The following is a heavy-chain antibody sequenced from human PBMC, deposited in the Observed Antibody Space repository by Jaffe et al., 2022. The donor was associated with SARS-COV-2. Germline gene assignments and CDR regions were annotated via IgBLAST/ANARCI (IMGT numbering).Heavy chain of an antibody. CDR3: ARDLELGAYYFDY. J-gene: IGHJ4*02. D-gene: IGHD3-3*02. CDR1: GFTFSSYS. V-gene: IGHV3-21*01. Sequence: EVQLVESGGGLVKPGGSLRLSCAASGFTFSSYSMNWVRQAPGKGLEWVSSISSSSSYIYYADSVKGRFTISRDNAKNSLYLQMNSLRAEDTAVYYCARDLELGAYYFDYWGQGTLVTVSS. CDR2: ISSSSSYI.